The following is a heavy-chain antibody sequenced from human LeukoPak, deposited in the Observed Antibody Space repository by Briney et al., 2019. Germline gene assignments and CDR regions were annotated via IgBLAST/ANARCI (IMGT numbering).Heavy chain of an antibody. D-gene: IGHD3-9*01. V-gene: IGHV1-2*02. CDR2: INPDSGGT. CDR3: ARDPSGYYMGTDY. J-gene: IGHJ4*02. Sequence: ASVKVSCKASGYTFTGYYMHWVRQAPGQGLEWMGWINPDSGGTNYAQKFQDRVTMTRDTSISTAYMELSRLRSDDTAVYYCARDPSGYYMGTDYWGQGTLVTVSS. CDR1: GYTFTGYY.